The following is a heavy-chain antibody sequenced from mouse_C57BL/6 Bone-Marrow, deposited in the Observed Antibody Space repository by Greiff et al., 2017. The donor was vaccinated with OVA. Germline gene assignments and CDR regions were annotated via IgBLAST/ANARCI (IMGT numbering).Heavy chain of an antibody. Sequence: QVQLQQSGAELVRPGTSVKVSCKASGYAFTNYLIEWVKQRPGQGLEWIGVINPGSGGTTYNEKFKGKATLTADKSSSTAYMQLSSLTSEDSAVYFCARSRMDYWGQGTSVTVSS. J-gene: IGHJ4*01. CDR2: INPGSGGT. CDR3: ARSRMDY. CDR1: GYAFTNYL. D-gene: IGHD3-1*01. V-gene: IGHV1-54*01.